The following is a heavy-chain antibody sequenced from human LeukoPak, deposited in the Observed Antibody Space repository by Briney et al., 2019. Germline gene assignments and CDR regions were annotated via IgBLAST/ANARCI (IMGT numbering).Heavy chain of an antibody. Sequence: PSETLSLTCTVSGGSISSYYWSWIRQPPGKGLEWIGHIYYSGSTNYNPSLKSRVTISVDTSKNQFSLKLSSVTAADTAVYYCARVIAGAFDPWGQGTLVTVSS. J-gene: IGHJ5*02. CDR2: IYYSGST. CDR1: GGSISSYY. V-gene: IGHV4-59*01. D-gene: IGHD6-13*01. CDR3: ARVIAGAFDP.